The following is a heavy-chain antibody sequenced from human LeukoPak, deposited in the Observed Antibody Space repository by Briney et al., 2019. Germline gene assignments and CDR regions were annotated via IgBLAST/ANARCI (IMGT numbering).Heavy chain of an antibody. CDR3: AKAYYDSSPYYFDY. V-gene: IGHV3-9*01. CDR1: GFTFDDYA. CDR2: ISWNSGSI. J-gene: IGHJ4*02. Sequence: GRSLRRSCAASGFTFDDYAMHWVRQAPGKGLEWVSGISWNSGSIGYADSVKGRFTISRDNAKNSLYLQMNSLRAEDTALYYCAKAYYDSSPYYFDYWGQGTLVTVSS. D-gene: IGHD3-22*01.